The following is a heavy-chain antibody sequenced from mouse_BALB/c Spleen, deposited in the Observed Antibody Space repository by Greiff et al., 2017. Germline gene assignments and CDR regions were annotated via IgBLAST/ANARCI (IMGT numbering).Heavy chain of an antibody. CDR1: GYSFTSYV. CDR2: INPYNDGT. D-gene: IGHD2-10*02. Sequence: VQLQQSGPELVKPGASVKISCKASGYSFTSYVMHWVKQKPGQGLEWIGYINPYNDGTKYNEKFKGKATLTSDKSSSTAYMELSSLTSEDSAVYYCARGYGNYPAWFAYWGQGTLVTVSA. J-gene: IGHJ3*01. V-gene: IGHV1-14*01. CDR3: ARGYGNYPAWFAY.